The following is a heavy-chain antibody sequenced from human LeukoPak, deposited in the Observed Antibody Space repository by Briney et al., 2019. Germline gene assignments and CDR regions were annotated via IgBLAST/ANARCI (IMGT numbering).Heavy chain of an antibody. Sequence: GASVKVSCKASGYTFTGYYMHWVRQAPGQGLEWMGWINPNSGGTNYAQKLQGRVTMTRDTSISTAYMELSRLQYGGAAVHFFARYGWGKYYYDSSGSGIDYWGQGNLVTVSS. CDR1: GYTFTGYY. D-gene: IGHD3-22*01. V-gene: IGHV1-2*02. J-gene: IGHJ4*02. CDR3: ARYGWGKYYYDSSGSGIDY. CDR2: INPNSGGT.